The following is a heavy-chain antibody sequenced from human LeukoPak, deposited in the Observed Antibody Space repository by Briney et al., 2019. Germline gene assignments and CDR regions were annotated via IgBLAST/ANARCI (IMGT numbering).Heavy chain of an antibody. J-gene: IGHJ4*02. D-gene: IGHD3-16*02. CDR1: GGSISEYY. CDR2: IYTSGST. V-gene: IGHV4-4*07. Sequence: PSETLSLTCTVSGGSISEYYWNWIRQPAGKGLEWIGRIYTSGSTNYNSSLKSRVTMSVDPSKNQFSLKLMSVTAADTAVYYCARSRVYLGVDFDSWGQGTLVTVSS. CDR3: ARSRVYLGVDFDS.